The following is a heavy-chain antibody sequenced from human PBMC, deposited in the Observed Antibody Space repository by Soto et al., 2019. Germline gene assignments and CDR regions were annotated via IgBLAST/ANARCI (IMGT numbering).Heavy chain of an antibody. CDR2: IYHSGSN. J-gene: IGHJ4*02. Sequence: PSETLSLTCTFSGGSISSDYWWTWVRQSPGRGLGWIGKIYHSGSNSYNPSLRGRVSMSEDKSKNKFSLSLNSVTAADAAVYVCARSIASSMLRGLILNWGRGTLVT. D-gene: IGHD3-10*01. V-gene: IGHV4-4*02. CDR1: GGSISSDYW. CDR3: ARSIASSMLRGLILN.